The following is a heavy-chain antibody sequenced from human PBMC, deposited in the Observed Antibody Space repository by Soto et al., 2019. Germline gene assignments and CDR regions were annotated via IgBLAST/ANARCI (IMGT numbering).Heavy chain of an antibody. J-gene: IGHJ4*02. V-gene: IGHV1-18*01. Sequence: GASVKVSCKASGYTFTSYGISWVRQAPGQGLEWIGWISAYNGNTNYAQKLQGRVTMTTDTSTSTAYMELRSLRSDDTAVYYCARVYIMITFGGVIVATRTLFDYWGQGTLVTVSS. CDR1: GYTFTSYG. D-gene: IGHD3-16*02. CDR2: ISAYNGNT. CDR3: ARVYIMITFGGVIVATRTLFDY.